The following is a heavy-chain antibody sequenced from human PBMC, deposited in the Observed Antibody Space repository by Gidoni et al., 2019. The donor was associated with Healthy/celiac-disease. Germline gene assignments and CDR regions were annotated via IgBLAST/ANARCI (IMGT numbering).Heavy chain of an antibody. CDR3: ARGSGRRYSYGLRAPLEYFDY. CDR1: GGSFRGSY. V-gene: IGHV4-34*01. D-gene: IGHD5-18*01. CDR2: IHHSGGT. J-gene: IGHJ4*02. Sequence: QVQLQQWGAGLLKPSETLSLTCAVYGGSFRGSYSSWIRQPPVKGLEWIGDIHHSGGTNYNPSLKIRVTISVDTSKNQFSLKLSSGTAAETAVYYCARGSGRRYSYGLRAPLEYFDYWGQGTLVTVSS.